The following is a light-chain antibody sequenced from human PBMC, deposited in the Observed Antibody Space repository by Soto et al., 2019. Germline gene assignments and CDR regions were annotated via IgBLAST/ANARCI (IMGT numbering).Light chain of an antibody. CDR3: QQYTNTNNPWM. CDR2: DAS. CDR1: QTISTW. J-gene: IGKJ1*01. V-gene: IGKV1-5*01. Sequence: IQMAHSPSTLSASVLYRVTITFLAVQTISTWMAWYQQKPGKAPKLLVYDASTLQSGVASRFSGSGSGTEFTLIISGLQPDDSATYYCQQYTNTNNPWMFGQGTKVDI.